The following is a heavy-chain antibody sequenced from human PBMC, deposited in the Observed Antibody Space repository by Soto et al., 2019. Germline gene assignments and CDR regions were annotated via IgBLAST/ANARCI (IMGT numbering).Heavy chain of an antibody. CDR2: IHSDGSST. Sequence: EVRLVESEGGLVQPGGSLSLSCAASGFTFSYYWMHWVRQAPGQGLLWVSRIHSDGSSTTYADSVKGRFTISRDNAKNTGSLSMNSLSVEDTGVYFCARGDRGAFDLWGQGTMVTVSS. V-gene: IGHV3-74*01. D-gene: IGHD2-21*02. CDR1: GFTFSYYW. CDR3: ARGDRGAFDL. J-gene: IGHJ3*01.